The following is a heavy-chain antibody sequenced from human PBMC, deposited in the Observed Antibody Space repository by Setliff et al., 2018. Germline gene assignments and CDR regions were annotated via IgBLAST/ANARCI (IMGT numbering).Heavy chain of an antibody. CDR3: ARGGGQIHYDFWSGYFSDPQPNYHYYYMDV. D-gene: IGHD3-3*01. J-gene: IGHJ6*03. CDR2: MNPNSGNT. Sequence: ASVKVSCKASGYTFTSYDINWVRQATGQGLEWMGWMNPNSGNTGYAQKFQGRVTITRNTSIRPAYMELSSLRSEDTAVYYCARGGGQIHYDFWSGYFSDPQPNYHYYYMDVWGKGTTVTVS. V-gene: IGHV1-8*03. CDR1: GYTFTSYD.